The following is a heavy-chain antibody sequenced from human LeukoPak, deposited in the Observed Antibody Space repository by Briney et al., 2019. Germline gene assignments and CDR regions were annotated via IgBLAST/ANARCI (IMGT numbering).Heavy chain of an antibody. CDR1: GGSISSSSYY. CDR3: ARGRGYGYPYGFDY. J-gene: IGHJ4*02. Sequence: SETLSLTCTVSGGSISSSSYYWGWIRQPPGKGLEWIGSIYYSGSTYYNPSLKSRVTISVDTSKNQFSLKLSSVTAADTAVYYCARGRGYGYPYGFDYWGQGTLVTVSS. V-gene: IGHV4-39*07. CDR2: IYYSGST. D-gene: IGHD5-18*01.